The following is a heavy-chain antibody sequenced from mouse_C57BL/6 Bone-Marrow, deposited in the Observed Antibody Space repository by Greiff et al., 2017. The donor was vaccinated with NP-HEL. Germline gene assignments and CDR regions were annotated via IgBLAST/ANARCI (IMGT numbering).Heavy chain of an antibody. CDR3: ARQTDYGSSYGY. J-gene: IGHJ2*01. CDR2: ISSGGSYT. Sequence: EVQLVESGGDLVKPGGSLKLSCAASGFTFSSYGMSWVRQTPDKRLEWVATISSGGSYTYYPDSVKGRFTISRDNAKNTLYLQMSSLKSEDTAMYYCARQTDYGSSYGYWGQGTTLTVSS. CDR1: GFTFSSYG. V-gene: IGHV5-6*01. D-gene: IGHD1-1*01.